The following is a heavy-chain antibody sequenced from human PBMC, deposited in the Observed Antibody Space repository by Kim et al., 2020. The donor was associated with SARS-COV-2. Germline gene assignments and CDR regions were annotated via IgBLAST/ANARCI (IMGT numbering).Heavy chain of an antibody. Sequence: ASVKVSCQASGYSFTNYGIIWVRQAPGQGLEWMGWISTYNSNINSAEKLHGRVTMTTDTSTTTAYMELRSLKSDDTAVYYCARDLGRVLEWALPWGMDVWGQGTTVTVSS. V-gene: IGHV1-18*01. J-gene: IGHJ6*02. D-gene: IGHD3-3*01. CDR2: ISTYNSNI. CDR3: ARDLGRVLEWALPWGMDV. CDR1: GYSFTNYG.